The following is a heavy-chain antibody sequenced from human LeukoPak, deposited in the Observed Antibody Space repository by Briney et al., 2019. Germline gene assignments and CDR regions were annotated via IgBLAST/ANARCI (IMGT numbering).Heavy chain of an antibody. Sequence: ASVKVSCKASGYTFPSNGISWVRQAPGQGLEWMGWISAYNGKTKYVQNLQGRVTMTTDTSTSTAYMELRSLRSDDTAVYYCAKAENTVWELPDYWGQGTLVTVSS. CDR2: ISAYNGKT. CDR1: GYTFPSNG. J-gene: IGHJ4*02. CDR3: AKAENTVWELPDY. V-gene: IGHV1-18*01. D-gene: IGHD1-26*01.